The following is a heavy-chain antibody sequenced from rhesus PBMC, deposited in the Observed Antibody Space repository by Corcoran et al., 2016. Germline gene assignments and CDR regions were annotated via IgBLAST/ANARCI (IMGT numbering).Heavy chain of an antibody. Sequence: QVQLQESGPGLVKPSETLSLTCAVSGYSISSGYYWSWIRQPPGKGLGWIGYIPYRGSTSYNPSLKSRFTISRDTSKNQFSLKLSAVTAADTAVYYCARERAGAAAGNFDYWGQGVLVTVSS. CDR1: GYSISSGYY. CDR2: IPYRGST. D-gene: IGHD6-31*01. J-gene: IGHJ4*01. CDR3: ARERAGAAAGNFDY. V-gene: IGHV4-122*02.